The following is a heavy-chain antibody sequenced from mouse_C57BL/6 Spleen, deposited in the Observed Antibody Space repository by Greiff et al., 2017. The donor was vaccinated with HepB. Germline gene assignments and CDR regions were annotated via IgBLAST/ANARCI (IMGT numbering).Heavy chain of an antibody. Sequence: EVKLVESGGGLVKPGGSLKLSCAASGFTFSDYGMHWVRQAPEKGLEWVAYISSGSSTNYYADTVKGRFTISRDNAKNTLFLQMTSLRSEDTAMYYCARTYGKRYFDVWGTGTTVTVSS. CDR3: ARTYGKRYFDV. D-gene: IGHD2-1*01. V-gene: IGHV5-17*01. J-gene: IGHJ1*03. CDR1: GFTFSDYG. CDR2: ISSGSSTN.